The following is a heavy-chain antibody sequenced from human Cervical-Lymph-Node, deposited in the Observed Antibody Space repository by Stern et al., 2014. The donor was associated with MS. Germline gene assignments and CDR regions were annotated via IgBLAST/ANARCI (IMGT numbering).Heavy chain of an antibody. CDR2: VVVGSGNT. J-gene: IGHJ3*02. V-gene: IGHV1-58*01. D-gene: IGHD3-22*01. CDR3: AAEPMYYSDSVGAFDI. CDR1: GFTFTSSA. Sequence: QLVESGPEVKKPGTSVKVSCKASGFTFTSSAVQWGRQARGQRLEWIGWVVVGSGNTNYAQKFQERVTITRDMSTSTAYMELSSLRSEDTAVYYCAAEPMYYSDSVGAFDIWGQGTMVTVSS.